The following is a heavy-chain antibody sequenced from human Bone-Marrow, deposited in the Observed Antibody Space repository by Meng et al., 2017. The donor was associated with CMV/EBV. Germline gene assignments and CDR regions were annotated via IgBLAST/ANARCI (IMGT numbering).Heavy chain of an antibody. CDR2: ISYDGGNK. D-gene: IGHD6-19*01. Sequence: GGSLRLSCAASGFTFSSYTMHWVRQAPGKGLEWVAVISYDGGNKYYADSVKGRFTISRDHSKNTLYLQMNSLRPDDTAVYYCARAYTSGWSLFFDYWGQGTLVTVSS. V-gene: IGHV3-30*04. J-gene: IGHJ4*02. CDR3: ARAYTSGWSLFFDY. CDR1: GFTFSSYT.